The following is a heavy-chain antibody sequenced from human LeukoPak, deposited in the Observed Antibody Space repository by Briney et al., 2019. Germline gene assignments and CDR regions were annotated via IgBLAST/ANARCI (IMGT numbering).Heavy chain of an antibody. V-gene: IGHV4-34*01. J-gene: IGHJ4*02. CDR2: INHGGST. D-gene: IGHD7-27*01. Sequence: PSETLSLTCAVYGGSFSGYYWSWIRQPPGKGLEWIGEINHGGSTNYNPSLKSRVTISVDTSKNQFSLKLSSVTAADTAVYYCARVQLGILGYWGQGTLVTVSS. CDR3: ARVQLGILGY. CDR1: GGSFSGYY.